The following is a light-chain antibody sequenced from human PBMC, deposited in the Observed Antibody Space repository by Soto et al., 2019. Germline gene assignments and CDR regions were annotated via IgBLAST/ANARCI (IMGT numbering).Light chain of an antibody. V-gene: IGKV3-15*01. J-gene: IGKJ4*01. CDR3: PECSNWPLT. CDR2: DAS. Sequence: EIGMTQSPATLSVSPGEGATLSCKASQNVYNNLAWYQQRPGQPPRLLISDASTRATGSSARFSGSGYGTAYALPLSSLQSRDFGVYFCPECSNWPLTSGGGTKVLIK. CDR1: QNVYNN.